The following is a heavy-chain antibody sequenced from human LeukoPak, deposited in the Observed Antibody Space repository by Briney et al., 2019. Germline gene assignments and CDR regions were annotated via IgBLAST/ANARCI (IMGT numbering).Heavy chain of an antibody. CDR1: GFTFSSYA. Sequence: PGGSLRLSCAASGFTFSSYAMSWVRQAPGKGLEWVSAISGSGGSTYYADSVKGRFTISRDNSKNTLYLQMNSLRAEDTAVYYCAKDSLNYYDSSGYYFENYWGQGTLVTVSS. J-gene: IGHJ4*02. CDR2: ISGSGGST. CDR3: AKDSLNYYDSSGYYFENY. D-gene: IGHD3-22*01. V-gene: IGHV3-23*01.